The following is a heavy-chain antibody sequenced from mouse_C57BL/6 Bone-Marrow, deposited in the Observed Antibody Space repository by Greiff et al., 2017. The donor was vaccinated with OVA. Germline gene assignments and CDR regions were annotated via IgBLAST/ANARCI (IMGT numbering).Heavy chain of an antibody. V-gene: IGHV5-12*01. Sequence: EVKVVESGGGLVQPGGSLKLSCAASGFTFSDYYMYWVRQTPEKRLEWVAYISNGGGSTYYPDTVKGRFTISRDNAKNTLYLQMSRLKSEDTAMYYCARHGYLYAMDYWGQGTSVTVSS. J-gene: IGHJ4*01. D-gene: IGHD1-2*01. CDR1: GFTFSDYY. CDR2: ISNGGGST. CDR3: ARHGYLYAMDY.